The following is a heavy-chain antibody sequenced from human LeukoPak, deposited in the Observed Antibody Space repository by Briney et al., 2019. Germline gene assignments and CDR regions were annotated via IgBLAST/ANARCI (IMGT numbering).Heavy chain of an antibody. CDR2: ISGSGGST. CDR3: GFYSSSWHDY. CDR1: GFTFSSYA. D-gene: IGHD6-13*01. V-gene: IGHV3-23*01. Sequence: GGSLRLSCAASGFTFSSYAMSWVRQAPGKGLEWVSVISGSGGSTNYADSVKGRFTISRDNSKNTLHLQMNSLRAEDTAVYYCGFYSSSWHDYWGQGTLVTVSS. J-gene: IGHJ4*02.